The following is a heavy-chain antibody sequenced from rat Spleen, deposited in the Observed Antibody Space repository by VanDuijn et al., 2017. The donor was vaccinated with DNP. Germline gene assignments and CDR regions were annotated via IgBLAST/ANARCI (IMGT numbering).Heavy chain of an antibody. D-gene: IGHD1-4*01. J-gene: IGHJ4*01. CDR2: TSYDGGST. Sequence: EVQLVESGGGLVQPGRSMKLSCAASGFTFSDYHMVWVRQTPTKGLEWVAATSYDGGSTYYRDSVKGRFTISRDNAKSTLYLQMDSLRSEDTATYYCARDSATRVAMDAWGQGTSVTVSS. CDR3: ARDSATRVAMDA. CDR1: GFTFSDYH. V-gene: IGHV5-20*01.